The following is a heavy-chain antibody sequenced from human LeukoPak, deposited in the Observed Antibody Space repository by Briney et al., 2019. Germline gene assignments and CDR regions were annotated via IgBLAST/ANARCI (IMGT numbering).Heavy chain of an antibody. V-gene: IGHV3-21*01. D-gene: IGHD1-26*01. J-gene: IGHJ3*02. CDR1: GFTFSSYS. CDR2: ISSSSYI. Sequence: GGSLRLSCAASGFTFSSYSMNWVRQAPGKGLEWVSSISSSSYIYYADSVKGRFTISRDNAKNSLYLQMNSLRAEDMAVYYCARRVVGAPGAFDIWSQGTMVTVSS. CDR3: ARRVVGAPGAFDI.